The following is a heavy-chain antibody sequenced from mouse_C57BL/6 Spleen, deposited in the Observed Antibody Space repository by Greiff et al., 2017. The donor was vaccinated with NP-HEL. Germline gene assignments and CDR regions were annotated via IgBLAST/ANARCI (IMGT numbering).Heavy chain of an antibody. CDR3: ARQEAPAY. Sequence: EVKLVESGGDLVKPGGSLKLSCAASGFTFSSYGMSWVRQTPDKRLEWVATISSGGSYTYYPDSVKGRFTISRDNAKNTLYLQMSSLKSEDTAMYYCARQEAPAYWGQGTLVTVSA. J-gene: IGHJ3*01. CDR1: GFTFSSYG. V-gene: IGHV5-6*01. CDR2: ISSGGSYT. D-gene: IGHD3-2*02.